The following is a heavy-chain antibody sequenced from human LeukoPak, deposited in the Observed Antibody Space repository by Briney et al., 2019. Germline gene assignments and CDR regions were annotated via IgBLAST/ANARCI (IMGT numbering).Heavy chain of an antibody. V-gene: IGHV1-46*01. CDR3: ARAVVYSSGWYYFDY. CDR2: INPSGGST. D-gene: IGHD6-19*01. Sequence: ASVKVSCKASGYTFASYYMHWVRQAPGQGLEWMGIINPSGGSTSYAQKLQGRVTMTRDTSTSTVYMELSSLRSEDTAVYYCARAVVYSSGWYYFDYWGQETLVTVSS. J-gene: IGHJ4*02. CDR1: GYTFASYY.